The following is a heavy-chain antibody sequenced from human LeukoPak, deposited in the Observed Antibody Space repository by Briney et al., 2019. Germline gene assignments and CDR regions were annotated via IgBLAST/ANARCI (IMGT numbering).Heavy chain of an antibody. D-gene: IGHD3-10*01. CDR1: GFTFGDYA. J-gene: IGHJ6*02. CDR2: ISSSGTVI. CDR3: ARGRYYYGSWYMDV. V-gene: IGHV3-11*01. Sequence: GRSLRLSCTAPGFTFGDYAMNWIRQAPGKGLEWVSYISSSGTVIYYADSVKGRFTISRDNAKNSLYLQMNSLRAEDTAVYYCARGRYYYGSWYMDVWGQGTTVTVSS.